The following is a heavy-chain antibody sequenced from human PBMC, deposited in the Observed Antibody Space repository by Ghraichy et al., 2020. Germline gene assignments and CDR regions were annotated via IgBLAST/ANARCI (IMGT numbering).Heavy chain of an antibody. J-gene: IGHJ5*02. D-gene: IGHD3-3*01. V-gene: IGHV3-64D*06. CDR2: ISDGGAT. CDR3: VRRDNSGFGS. CDR1: GFTFSTYP. Sequence: GESLNISCSASGFTFSTYPMHWVRQAPGKGLECVSAISDGGATYYADSVKGRFTISRDNSKSTLYLEMSSLRPDDTAVFYCVRRDNSGFGSWGQGTLVTVSS.